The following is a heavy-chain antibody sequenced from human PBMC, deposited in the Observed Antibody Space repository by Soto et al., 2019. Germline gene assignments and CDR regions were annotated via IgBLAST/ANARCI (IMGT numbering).Heavy chain of an antibody. CDR1: GFTFSSYW. Sequence: QPGGSLRLSCAASGFTFSSYWMHWVRQAPGKGLVWVSRINSDGSTTSYADSVKGRFTISRDNAKNTLYLQMNSLRVEDTAVYYCARDRFKYGLKYVFDIWGQGTMVTVSS. J-gene: IGHJ3*02. D-gene: IGHD3-10*01. CDR2: INSDGSTT. CDR3: ARDRFKYGLKYVFDI. V-gene: IGHV3-74*01.